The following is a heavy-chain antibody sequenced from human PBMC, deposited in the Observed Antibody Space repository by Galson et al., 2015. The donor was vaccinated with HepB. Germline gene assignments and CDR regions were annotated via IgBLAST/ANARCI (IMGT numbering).Heavy chain of an antibody. CDR1: GGSISSTTYY. CDR3: ARSYCRSIGCFHYYAMDV. CDR2: IYYSGST. D-gene: IGHD2-2*01. J-gene: IGHJ6*02. V-gene: IGHV4-39*01. Sequence: ETLSLTCTVSGGSISSTTYYWGWIRQPPGRGLKWIGGIYYSGSTHYNPSLKSRVTISVNTSKNQFFLKLNSVTAADTAVYYCARSYCRSIGCFHYYAMDVWGQGTTVTVAS.